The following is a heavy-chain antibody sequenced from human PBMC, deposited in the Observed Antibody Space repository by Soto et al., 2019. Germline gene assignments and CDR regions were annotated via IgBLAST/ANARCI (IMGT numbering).Heavy chain of an antibody. D-gene: IGHD5-12*01. Sequence: QLQLQESGPGLVKPSETLSLTCTVSGGSISSSNYYWGWIRQPPGKGLEWIGSIYYSGSTYYNPSLKSRVTISVDTSKNQLSLKRSSVTAADTAVYDWARLPLVWLGREFLDDYWGQGTLVTVSS. V-gene: IGHV4-39*01. CDR2: IYYSGST. J-gene: IGHJ4*02. CDR1: GGSISSSNYY. CDR3: ARLPLVWLGREFLDDY.